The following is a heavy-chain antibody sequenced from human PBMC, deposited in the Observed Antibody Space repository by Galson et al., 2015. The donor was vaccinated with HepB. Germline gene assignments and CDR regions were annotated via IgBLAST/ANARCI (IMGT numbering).Heavy chain of an antibody. CDR1: GFTFISYS. Sequence: SLRLSCAASGFTFISYSMNWVRQAPGKGLEWVSSISSSSNYIYYADSVKGRFTISRDNAKNSLYLQMNSLRAEDTAVYYCARGLLSGVVVTPTGYWGQGTLVTVSS. CDR3: ARGLLSGVVVTPTGY. CDR2: ISSSSNYI. V-gene: IGHV3-21*01. J-gene: IGHJ4*02. D-gene: IGHD2-21*02.